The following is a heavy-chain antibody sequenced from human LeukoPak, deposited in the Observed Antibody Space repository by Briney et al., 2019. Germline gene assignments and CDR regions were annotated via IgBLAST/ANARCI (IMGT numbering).Heavy chain of an antibody. CDR3: ARAGPWQIDP. CDR1: GGSISSYY. J-gene: IGHJ5*02. D-gene: IGHD3-10*01. CDR2: VFYTGTS. V-gene: IGHV4-59*01. Sequence: SETLSLTCTVSGGSISSYYWSWIRQPPGKGLEWIGHVFYTGTSNYNPSLKSRLTISVDRPNKQFSLRLTSVTAADTAVYYCARAGPWQIDPWGQGTLVTVSS.